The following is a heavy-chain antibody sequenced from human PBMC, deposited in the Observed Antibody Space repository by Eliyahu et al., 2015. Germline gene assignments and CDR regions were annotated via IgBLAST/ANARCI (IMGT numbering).Heavy chain of an antibody. D-gene: IGHD2-21*01. CDR2: INKAGSPV. J-gene: IGHJ4*02. Sequence: DVQLVESGGGLAXPGXSLRLSCAASGXPFNTYXXHWVRLAPGRGLEWVSYINKAGSPVYYAESVNGRFTISRDNAGNSLYLQMNNLRADDSAVYYCARDFMWSFDYWGQGVRVTVSS. CDR1: GXPFNTYX. CDR3: ARDFMWSFDY. V-gene: IGHV3-48*01.